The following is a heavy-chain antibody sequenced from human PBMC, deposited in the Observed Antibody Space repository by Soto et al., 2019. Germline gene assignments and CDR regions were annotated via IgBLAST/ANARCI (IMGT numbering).Heavy chain of an antibody. CDR1: VFTFISYA. CDR3: AKRRGAGGHFDY. Sequence: GGSLRLSCASSVFTFISYAMGWVRQGPGKGLEWVAVVSIGGSTHYADSVRGRFTISRDNSKNTLSLQMNSLTAEDTAVYFCAKRRGAGGHFDYWGQGALVTVSS. V-gene: IGHV3-23*01. CDR2: VSIGGST. J-gene: IGHJ4*02. D-gene: IGHD2-15*01.